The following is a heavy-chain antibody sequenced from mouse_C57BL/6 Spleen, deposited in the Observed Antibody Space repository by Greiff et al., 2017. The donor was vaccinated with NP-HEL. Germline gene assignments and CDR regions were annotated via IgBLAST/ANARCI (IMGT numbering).Heavy chain of an antibody. J-gene: IGHJ4*01. CDR2: IRSKSSNYAT. CDR1: GFTFNTYA. Sequence: EVMLVESGGGLVQPKGSLKLSCAASGFTFNTYAMHWVRQAPGKGLEWVARIRSKSSNYATYYADSVKDRFTISRDDSQSMLYLQMNNLKTEDTAMYYCVRGRGNLYYYAMDYWGQGTSVTVSS. CDR3: VRGRGNLYYYAMDY. V-gene: IGHV10-3*01. D-gene: IGHD2-1*01.